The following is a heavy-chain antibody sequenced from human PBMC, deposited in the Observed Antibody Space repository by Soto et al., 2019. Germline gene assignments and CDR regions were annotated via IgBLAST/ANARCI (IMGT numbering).Heavy chain of an antibody. V-gene: IGHV3-30-3*01. CDR2: ISYDGSNK. Sequence: QVQLVESGGGVVQPGRSLRLSCAASGFTFSSYAMHWVRQAPGKGLEWVAVISYDGSNKYYADSVKGRFTISRDNSKNTLYLQMNSLRAEDTAVYYGARSPVLRYFDWLLPFDYWGQGTLVTVSS. D-gene: IGHD3-9*01. CDR1: GFTFSSYA. J-gene: IGHJ4*02. CDR3: ARSPVLRYFDWLLPFDY.